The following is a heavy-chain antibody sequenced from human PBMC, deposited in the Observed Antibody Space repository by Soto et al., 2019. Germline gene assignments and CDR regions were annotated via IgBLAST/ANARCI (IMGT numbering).Heavy chain of an antibody. CDR3: ARVAIVVVPAAMVNNWFDP. J-gene: IGHJ5*02. V-gene: IGHV1-3*01. Sequence: VASGKVSCKASGYTFTSYAMHWVRQAPGQRLEWMGRINAGNGNTKYSQKFQGRVTITRDTSASTAYMELSSLRSEDTAVYYCARVAIVVVPAAMVNNWFDPWGQGTLVTV. CDR1: GYTFTSYA. D-gene: IGHD2-2*01. CDR2: INAGNGNT.